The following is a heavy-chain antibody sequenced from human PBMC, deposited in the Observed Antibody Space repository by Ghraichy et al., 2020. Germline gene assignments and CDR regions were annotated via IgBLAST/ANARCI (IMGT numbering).Heavy chain of an antibody. CDR3: ARHPKRAYYDILTGYFGIMYDAFDI. V-gene: IGHV4-34*01. D-gene: IGHD3-9*01. CDR1: GGSFSGYY. CDR2: INHSGST. Sequence: SETLSLTCAVYGGSFSGYYWSWIRQPPGKGLEWIGEINHSGSTNYNPSLKSRVTISVDTSKNQFSLKLSSVTAADTAVYYCARHPKRAYYDILTGYFGIMYDAFDIWGQGTMVTVSS. J-gene: IGHJ3*02.